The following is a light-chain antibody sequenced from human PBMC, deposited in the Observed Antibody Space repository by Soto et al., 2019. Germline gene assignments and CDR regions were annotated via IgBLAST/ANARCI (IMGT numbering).Light chain of an antibody. Sequence: DIQMTQSPSTLSASVGDRVTITCRASQSISNWLAWYQQRPGKAPKLLIYDASSLDSGVPSRFSGSGSGTEFVLSISSLQPDDFATYYCQQYHSYSPTFGQGTKVDI. CDR3: QQYHSYSPT. CDR2: DAS. V-gene: IGKV1-5*01. J-gene: IGKJ1*01. CDR1: QSISNW.